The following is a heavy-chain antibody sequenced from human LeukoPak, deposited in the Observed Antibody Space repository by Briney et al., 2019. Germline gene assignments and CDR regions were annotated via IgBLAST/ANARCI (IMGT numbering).Heavy chain of an antibody. Sequence: SETLSLTCTVSGGSISSYYWSWIRQSPEKGLEWIAYIHDSGRTNYNPSLKSRVTISVDRPKNQFSLKLMSVTAADTAMYYCARTPGRGGFDYWGQGTLVTVSS. CDR1: GGSISSYY. V-gene: IGHV4-59*01. CDR3: ARTPGRGGFDY. J-gene: IGHJ4*02. CDR2: IHDSGRT. D-gene: IGHD3-10*01.